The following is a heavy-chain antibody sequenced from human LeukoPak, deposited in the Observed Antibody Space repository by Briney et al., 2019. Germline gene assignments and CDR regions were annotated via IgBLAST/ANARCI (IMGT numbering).Heavy chain of an antibody. V-gene: IGHV1-2*02. Sequence: ASVKVSCKAYGYTFTGYYIHWVRQAPGQGLEWMGWINPNSGDTNYAQKFQGRVTMTRDTSISTAYMELSRLTSADTAVYYCARRYGGGRFDYWGQGTLVTVSS. CDR1: GYTFTGYY. J-gene: IGHJ4*02. CDR3: ARRYGGGRFDY. CDR2: INPNSGDT. D-gene: IGHD4-23*01.